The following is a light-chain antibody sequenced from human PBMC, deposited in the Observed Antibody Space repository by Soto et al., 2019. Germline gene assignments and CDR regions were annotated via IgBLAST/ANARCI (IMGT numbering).Light chain of an antibody. CDR2: GAS. CDR3: QQYNNWPPYT. CDR1: QSVSSN. J-gene: IGKJ2*01. Sequence: EIVMTQSPATLSVSPGERATLSCRASQSVSSNLAWYQQKPGQAPRLLIYGASTRATGIPARFSGSGSGKEFTLTISSLQAEDWAGYYCQQYNNWPPYTFGQGTKLEIK. V-gene: IGKV3-15*01.